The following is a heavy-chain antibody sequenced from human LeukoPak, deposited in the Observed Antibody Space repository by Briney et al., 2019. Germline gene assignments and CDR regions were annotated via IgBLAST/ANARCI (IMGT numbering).Heavy chain of an antibody. CDR3: ARDRVGATDYFDY. D-gene: IGHD1-26*01. CDR1: GFTFRSYA. V-gene: IGHV3-30-3*01. CDR2: ISFDGSNQ. J-gene: IGHJ4*02. Sequence: GGSLRLSCAASGFTFRSYAMHWVRQAPGKGLEWMAVISFDGSNQYYADSVKGRFTISRDNSESTLYLQMNSLRAEDTAVYYCARDRVGATDYFDYWGQGTLVTVSS.